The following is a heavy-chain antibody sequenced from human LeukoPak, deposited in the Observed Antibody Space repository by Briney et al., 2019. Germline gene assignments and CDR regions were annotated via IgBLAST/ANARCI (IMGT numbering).Heavy chain of an antibody. CDR1: GFTFSNYA. CDR2: VGGSGGST. V-gene: IGHV3-23*01. D-gene: IGHD2-15*01. Sequence: GGSLTLSCAASGFTFSNYAMSWVRQAPGKGLEWVSVVGGSGGSTYYAESVKGRFTISRDNSKNTLYLQMNSLRAEDTAEYYCAKGRTGSCYSDCDYWGQGTLVTVSS. J-gene: IGHJ4*02. CDR3: AKGRTGSCYSDCDY.